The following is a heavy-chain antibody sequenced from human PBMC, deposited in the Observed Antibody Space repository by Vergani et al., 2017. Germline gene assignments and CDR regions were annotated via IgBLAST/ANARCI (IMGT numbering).Heavy chain of an antibody. J-gene: IGHJ4*02. CDR2: INPKNGLT. CDR1: GYTFTSYG. Sequence: QVQLVQSGAEVKKPGASVKVSCKASGYTFTSYGINWVRQAPGQGLEWMGWINPKNGLTKYAQRFQGRVSLTRDTSITTAFMELSSLRSDDTAMYYCTSFPTETSEYYDSTGYYHRFFEKWGQGTLVTVSS. V-gene: IGHV1-2*02. D-gene: IGHD3-16*01. CDR3: TSFPTETSEYYDSTGYYHRFFEK.